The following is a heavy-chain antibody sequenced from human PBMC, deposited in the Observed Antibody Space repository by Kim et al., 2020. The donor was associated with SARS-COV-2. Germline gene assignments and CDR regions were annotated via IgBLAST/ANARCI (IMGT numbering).Heavy chain of an antibody. V-gene: IGHV1-69*13. J-gene: IGHJ4*02. Sequence: SVKVSCKASGGTFSSYAISWVRQAPGQGLEWMGGIIPIFGTANYAQKFQGRVTITADESTSTAYMELSSLRSEDTAVYYCARGDSSGYYRLKWFDYWGQGTLVTVSS. D-gene: IGHD3-22*01. CDR1: GGTFSSYA. CDR2: IIPIFGTA. CDR3: ARGDSSGYYRLKWFDY.